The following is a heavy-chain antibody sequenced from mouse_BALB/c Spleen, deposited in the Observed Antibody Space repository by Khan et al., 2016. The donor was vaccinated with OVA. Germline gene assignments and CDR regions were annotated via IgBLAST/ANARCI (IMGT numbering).Heavy chain of an antibody. D-gene: IGHD2-14*01. CDR1: GDSITSGY. CDR3: ARSTYRYAVAY. V-gene: IGHV3-8*02. CDR2: ILYSGST. Sequence: VQLKESGPSLVKPSQTLSLTCSVTGDSITSGYWCWIRKFPGNKLEYMGYILYSGSTYSKPSLKSRISITRHTSQNQYYLQLNSVTTADTATYYCARSTYRYAVAYWGQGTLVTVSA. J-gene: IGHJ3*01.